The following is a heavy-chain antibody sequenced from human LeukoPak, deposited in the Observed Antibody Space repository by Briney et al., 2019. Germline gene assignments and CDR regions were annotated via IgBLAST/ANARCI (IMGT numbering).Heavy chain of an antibody. CDR2: IIASGGST. V-gene: IGHV3-23*01. D-gene: IGHD2-2*01. J-gene: IGHJ4*02. CDR3: AKLIPLVDCSSTSCYGFDS. CDR1: GFTFSSYA. Sequence: GGSLRLSCAASGFTFSSYAMSWVRQAPGKGLEWVSAIIASGGSTYYADSEKGRFTISRDNSKNTLYLQMNSLRAADTALYYCAKLIPLVDCSSTSCYGFDSWGQGTLVTVSS.